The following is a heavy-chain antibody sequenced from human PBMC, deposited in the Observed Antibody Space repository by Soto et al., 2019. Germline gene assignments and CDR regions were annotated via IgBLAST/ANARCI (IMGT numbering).Heavy chain of an antibody. CDR1: GFTFGDYA. CDR3: TRDMSGYCISTSCYAGESWFDP. D-gene: IGHD2-2*01. J-gene: IGHJ5*02. Sequence: GGSLRLSCTASGFTFGDYAMSWFRQAPGKGLEWVGFIRSKAYGGTTEYAASVKGRFTISRDDSKSIAYLQMNSLKTEDTAVYYCTRDMSGYCISTSCYAGESWFDPWGQGTLVTVSS. V-gene: IGHV3-49*03. CDR2: IRSKAYGGTT.